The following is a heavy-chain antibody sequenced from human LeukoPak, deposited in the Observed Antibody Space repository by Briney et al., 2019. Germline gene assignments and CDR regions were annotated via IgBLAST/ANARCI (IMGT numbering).Heavy chain of an antibody. CDR2: ISYDGSNK. CDR3: AKDLGDSSGFSIDY. Sequence: GGSLRLSCAASGFTFSSYGMHWVRQAPGKGLEWVAVISYDGSNKYYADSVKCRFTISRDNSKNTLYLQMNSLRAEDTAVYYCAKDLGDSSGFSIDYWGQGTLVTVST. D-gene: IGHD3-22*01. CDR1: GFTFSSYG. J-gene: IGHJ4*02. V-gene: IGHV3-30*18.